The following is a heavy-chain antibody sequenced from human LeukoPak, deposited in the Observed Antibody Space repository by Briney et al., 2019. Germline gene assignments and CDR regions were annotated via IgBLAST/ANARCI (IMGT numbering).Heavy chain of an antibody. V-gene: IGHV3-11*04. CDR1: GFTFSDYY. D-gene: IGHD3/OR15-3a*01. CDR2: ISSSGSTI. Sequence: GGSLRLSCAASGFTFSDYYMSWIRQAPGKGLEWVSYISSSGSTIYYADSVKGRFTISRDNAKNSLYLQMNSLRAEDTAFYYCAKDTSLWTTYYYMDVWGKGTTVTVSS. J-gene: IGHJ6*03. CDR3: AKDTSLWTTYYYMDV.